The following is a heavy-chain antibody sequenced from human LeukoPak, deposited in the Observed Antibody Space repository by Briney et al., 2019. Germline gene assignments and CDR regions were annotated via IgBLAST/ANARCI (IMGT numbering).Heavy chain of an antibody. CDR1: GFTFSSNW. J-gene: IGHJ4*02. V-gene: IGHV3-7*01. D-gene: IGHD2-15*01. CDR2: IKQDGSEI. CDR3: ASQVDIVVVVAATSPLDF. Sequence: GGSLRLSCAASGFTFSSNWMTWLRQAPGRGLEWVANIKQDGSEIQYVDSVKGRFTISRDNAKNSLYLQMNSLRAEDTAVYYCASQVDIVVVVAATSPLDFWGQGTLVTVSS.